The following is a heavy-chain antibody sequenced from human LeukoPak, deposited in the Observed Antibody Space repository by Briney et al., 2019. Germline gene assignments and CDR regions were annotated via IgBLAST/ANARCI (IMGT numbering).Heavy chain of an antibody. CDR2: IYYSGST. V-gene: IGHV4-30-4*08. D-gene: IGHD3-3*01. J-gene: IGHJ5*02. Sequence: SQTLSLTCTVSGGSISSGDYYWSWIRQPPGKGLEWIGYIYYSGSTYYNPSLKSRVTISVHTSKNQFSLKLSSVTAADTAVYYCARDAITISGGVVDPWGQGTLVTVSS. CDR1: GGSISSGDYY. CDR3: ARDAITISGGVVDP.